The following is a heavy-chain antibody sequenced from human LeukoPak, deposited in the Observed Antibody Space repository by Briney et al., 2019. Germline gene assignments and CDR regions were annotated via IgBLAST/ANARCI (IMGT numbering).Heavy chain of an antibody. Sequence: ASVKVSCTASGYTFTGYYMHWVRQAPGRGLEWMGWINPNSGGTNYAQKFQGRVTMTRDTSISTAYMELSRLRSDDTAVYYCARDSGYGPFDYWGQGTLVTVSS. V-gene: IGHV1-2*02. CDR1: GYTFTGYY. J-gene: IGHJ4*02. D-gene: IGHD5-12*01. CDR3: ARDSGYGPFDY. CDR2: INPNSGGT.